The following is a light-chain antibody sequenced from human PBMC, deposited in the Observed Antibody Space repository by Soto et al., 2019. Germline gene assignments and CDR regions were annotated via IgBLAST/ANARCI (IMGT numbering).Light chain of an antibody. J-gene: IGKJ2*01. V-gene: IGKV3-11*01. Sequence: EVVLTQYPATLSLSPGERATLSCRSSQSISSLAWYQQKPGQAPRLLIYDASNRATDIPARFSGSGSGTDFTLTISSLEPEDFAVYYCQQRGAFGQGTKVEI. CDR3: QQRGA. CDR2: DAS. CDR1: QSISS.